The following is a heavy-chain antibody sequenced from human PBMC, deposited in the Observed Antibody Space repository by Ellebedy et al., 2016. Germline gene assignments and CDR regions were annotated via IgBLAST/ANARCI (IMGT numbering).Heavy chain of an antibody. D-gene: IGHD1-26*01. CDR3: ARHSTHSGTHPRPFDY. CDR1: GSSIRDPNSY. J-gene: IGHJ4*02. V-gene: IGHV4-39*01. CDR2: IHYSGST. Sequence: SETLSLXXTVSGSSIRDPNSYWGWIRQPPGKGLEWIATIHYSGSTYYKPSLKSRVTISVDTSKNQFSLRLTSVTAADTAVYYCARHSTHSGTHPRPFDYWGQGTLVTVSA.